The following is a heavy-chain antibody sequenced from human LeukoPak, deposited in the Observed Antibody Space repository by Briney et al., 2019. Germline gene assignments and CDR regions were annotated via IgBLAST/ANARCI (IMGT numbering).Heavy chain of an antibody. CDR1: GFTFSNYA. Sequence: PGGSLRLSCVASGFTFSNYAMNWVRQAPGKGLEWVSTISGSGGNTYYEDSVKGRFTISRDNSKNTLYLQMNSLGAEDTAVYFCAKMWSSDYLDYWGQGTLVTVSS. CDR3: AKMWSSDYLDY. V-gene: IGHV3-23*01. J-gene: IGHJ4*02. CDR2: ISGSGGNT. D-gene: IGHD3-22*01.